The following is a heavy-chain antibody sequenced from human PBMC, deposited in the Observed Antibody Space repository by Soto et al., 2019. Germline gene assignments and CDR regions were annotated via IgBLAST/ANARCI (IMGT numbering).Heavy chain of an antibody. V-gene: IGHV4-59*01. Sequence: QVQLQESGPGLVKPSETLSLTCTVSGGSISSYYWSWIRQPPGKGLEWIGYIYYSGSTNYNPSLKSRVTISVDTSKNQFSLKLSSVTAADTAVHYSVREFKGGDYEVENYYFDYWGQGTLVTVSS. CDR3: VREFKGGDYEVENYYFDY. CDR2: IYYSGST. J-gene: IGHJ4*02. D-gene: IGHD4-17*01. CDR1: GGSISSYY.